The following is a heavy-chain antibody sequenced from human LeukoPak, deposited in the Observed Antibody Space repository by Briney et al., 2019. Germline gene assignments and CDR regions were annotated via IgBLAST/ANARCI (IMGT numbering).Heavy chain of an antibody. D-gene: IGHD6-19*01. CDR1: GFTFSSYS. V-gene: IGHV3-21*01. J-gene: IGHJ6*02. CDR3: ARDQYSSGWVTFYYYYGMDV. Sequence: GGSLRLSCAASGFTFSSYSMNWVRQAPGKGLEWVSSISSSSSYIYYADSVKGRFTISRDNAKNSLYLQMNSLRAEDTAVYYRARDQYSSGWVTFYYYYGMDVWGQGTTVTVSS. CDR2: ISSSSSYI.